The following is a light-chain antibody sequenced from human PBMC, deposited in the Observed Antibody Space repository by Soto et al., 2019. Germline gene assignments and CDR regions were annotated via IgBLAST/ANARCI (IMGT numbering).Light chain of an antibody. Sequence: DIVMTQSPLSLPVTPGEPASISCRSSQSLLHTNGYNYLDWYLQKPGQSPQLLIYLGSNRASGVPDRFSGRGSGKDFTLKIRRVEAEDVGVYYCMHALEVPITFGQGTRLEIK. V-gene: IGKV2-28*01. CDR3: MHALEVPIT. J-gene: IGKJ5*01. CDR2: LGS. CDR1: QSLLHTNGYNY.